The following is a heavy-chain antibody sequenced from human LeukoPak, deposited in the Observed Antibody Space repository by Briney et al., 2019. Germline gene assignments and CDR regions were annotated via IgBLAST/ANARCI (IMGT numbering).Heavy chain of an antibody. CDR1: GFTFDDYA. D-gene: IGHD2-15*01. CDR2: ISWNSGSI. V-gene: IGHV3-9*01. Sequence: GRSLRLSCAASGFTFDDYAMHWVRQAPGKGLEWVSGISWNSGSIGYADSVKGRFTISRDNSKNTLYLQMNSLRAEDTAVYYCAKDMERYCSGGSCYYFDYWGQGTLVTASS. CDR3: AKDMERYCSGGSCYYFDY. J-gene: IGHJ4*02.